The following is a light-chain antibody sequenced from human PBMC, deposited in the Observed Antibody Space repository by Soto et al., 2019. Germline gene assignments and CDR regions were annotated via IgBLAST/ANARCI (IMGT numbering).Light chain of an antibody. J-gene: IGLJ1*01. CDR2: HNS. CDR1: SSNIGAGYD. V-gene: IGLV1-40*01. Sequence: QAVVTQSPSVSGAPGQRVTISCTGSSSNIGAGYDVHWYQQLPGTAPKLLIYHNSDRPSGVPDRFSGSKSGTSASLAITGLQAEDEADYYYQSYDSGLSAFYVFGTGTKLTVL. CDR3: QSYDSGLSAFYV.